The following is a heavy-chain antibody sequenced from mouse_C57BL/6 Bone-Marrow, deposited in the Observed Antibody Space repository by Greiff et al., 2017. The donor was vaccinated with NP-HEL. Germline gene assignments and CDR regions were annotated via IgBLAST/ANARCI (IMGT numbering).Heavy chain of an antibody. CDR3: AREIYYDFFYAMDY. CDR1: GYTFTDYY. V-gene: IGHV1-76*01. D-gene: IGHD2-4*01. J-gene: IGHJ4*01. CDR2: IYPGSGNT. Sequence: QVQLQQSGAELVRPGASVKLSCKASGYTFTDYYINWVKQRPGQGLEWISRIYPGSGNTYYNEKFKGKATLTAEKSSSTAYMQLSSLTSEDSAVYFCAREIYYDFFYAMDYWGQGTSVTVSS.